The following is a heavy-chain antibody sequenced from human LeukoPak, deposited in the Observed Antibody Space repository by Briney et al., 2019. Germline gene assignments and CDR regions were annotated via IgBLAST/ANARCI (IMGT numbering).Heavy chain of an antibody. V-gene: IGHV4-34*01. CDR1: GGSFHGYY. D-gene: IGHD3-16*01. CDR3: ARVYSFGSQALPSRNWFDP. CDR2: INDSGIT. Sequence: PSETLSLTCNVSGGSFHGYYWSWIRQTPEKGLEWIGEINDSGITNFNPSLKSRITMSVDTSKKQFSLILRSVTAADTALFYCARVYSFGSQALPSRNWFDPWGQGTRVIVSS. J-gene: IGHJ5*01.